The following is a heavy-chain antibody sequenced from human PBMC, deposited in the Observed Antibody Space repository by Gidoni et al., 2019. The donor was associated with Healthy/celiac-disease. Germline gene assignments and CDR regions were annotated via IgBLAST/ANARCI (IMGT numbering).Heavy chain of an antibody. CDR2: INPNSGGT. D-gene: IGHD3-9*01. CDR1: GYTFTGYY. J-gene: IGHJ3*02. Sequence: QVQLVQSGAEVKKPGASVKVSCKASGYTFTGYYMHWVRQAPGQGLEWMGWINPNSGGTNYAQKFQGRVTMTRDTSISTAYMELSRLRSDDTAVYYCARVNYDILTDNDAFDIWGQGTMVTVSS. V-gene: IGHV1-2*02. CDR3: ARVNYDILTDNDAFDI.